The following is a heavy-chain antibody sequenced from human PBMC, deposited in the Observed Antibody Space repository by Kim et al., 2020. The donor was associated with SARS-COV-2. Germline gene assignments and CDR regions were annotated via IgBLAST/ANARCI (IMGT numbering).Heavy chain of an antibody. Sequence: SETLSLTCTVSGGSISSSRYYWGWIRQPPGKGLEWIGSIYYSGSTYYNPSLKSRVTISVDTSKNQFSLKLSSVTAADTAVYYCARLGPGLLNWFDPLGQ. CDR3: ARLGPGLLNWFDP. CDR1: GGSISSSRYY. D-gene: IGHD1-26*01. J-gene: IGHJ5*02. CDR2: IYYSGST. V-gene: IGHV4-39*01.